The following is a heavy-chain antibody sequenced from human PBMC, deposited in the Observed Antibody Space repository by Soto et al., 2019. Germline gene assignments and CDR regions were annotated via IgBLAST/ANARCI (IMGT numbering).Heavy chain of an antibody. D-gene: IGHD4-17*01. Sequence: GGSLRLSCAASGFTFSSYSMNWVRQAPGKGLEWVSSISSSSSYIYYADSVKGRFTISRDNAKNSLYLQMNSLRAEDTVVYYCARDNHDYGDTHDAFDIWGQGTMVTVS. V-gene: IGHV3-21*06. CDR1: GFTFSSYS. CDR2: ISSSSSYI. J-gene: IGHJ3*02. CDR3: ARDNHDYGDTHDAFDI.